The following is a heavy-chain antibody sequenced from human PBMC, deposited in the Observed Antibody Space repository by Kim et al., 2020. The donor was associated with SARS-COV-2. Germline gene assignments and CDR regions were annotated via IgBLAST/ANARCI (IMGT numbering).Heavy chain of an antibody. V-gene: IGHV3-48*03. J-gene: IGHJ4*02. D-gene: IGHD4-17*01. CDR3: ASGNGALREVYFDY. Sequence: DPLKGRFTISRDHAKNSLYLQMNSLRAEDTSCYYCASGNGALREVYFDYWGQGTLVTVSS.